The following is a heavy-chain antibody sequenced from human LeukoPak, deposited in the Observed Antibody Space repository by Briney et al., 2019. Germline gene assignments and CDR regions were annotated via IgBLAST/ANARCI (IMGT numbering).Heavy chain of an antibody. CDR1: GGTFSSYA. J-gene: IGHJ6*03. CDR2: IIPIFGTA. CDR3: ARAYCGGDCYPVTYYYYYMDV. D-gene: IGHD2-21*01. Sequence: SVKVSCKASGGTFSSYAISWVRQAPGQGLEWMGGIIPIFGTAHYAQKFQGRVTITADESTSTAYMELSSLRSEDTAVYYCARAYCGGDCYPVTYYYYYMDVWGKGTTVTVSS. V-gene: IGHV1-69*01.